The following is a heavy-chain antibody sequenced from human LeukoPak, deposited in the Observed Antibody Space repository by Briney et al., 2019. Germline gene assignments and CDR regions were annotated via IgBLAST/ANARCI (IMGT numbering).Heavy chain of an antibody. CDR3: ARGRLLWFGELSHPDYYYGMDV. D-gene: IGHD3-10*01. Sequence: PSETLSLTCAVYGGSFSGYYWSWLRQPPGKGLEWVGEINHSGSTNYNPSLKSRVTISVDTSKNQFSLKLSSVTAADTAVYYCARGRLLWFGELSHPDYYYGMDVWGQGTTVTVSS. V-gene: IGHV4-34*01. J-gene: IGHJ6*02. CDR1: GGSFSGYY. CDR2: INHSGST.